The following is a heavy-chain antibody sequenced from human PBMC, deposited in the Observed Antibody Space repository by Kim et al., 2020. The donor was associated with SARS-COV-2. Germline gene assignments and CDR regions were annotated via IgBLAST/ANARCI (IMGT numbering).Heavy chain of an antibody. D-gene: IGHD3-3*01. V-gene: IGHV5-51*01. Sequence: GESLKISCKGSGYSFSDYWIGWVRQMPGSGLEWMGVIYPGDDDTRYSPSFQGQVTISAATSISTAYLQWSSLKASDTARYYCARTLSHYDFWSAYYKADGFDIWGQGTMVTVST. CDR1: GYSFSDYW. CDR3: ARTLSHYDFWSAYYKADGFDI. CDR2: IYPGDDDT. J-gene: IGHJ3*02.